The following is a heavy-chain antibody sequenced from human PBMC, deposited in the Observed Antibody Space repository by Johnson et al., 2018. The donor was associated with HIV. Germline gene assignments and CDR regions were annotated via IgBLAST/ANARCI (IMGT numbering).Heavy chain of an antibody. Sequence: EVQLVESGGGLVHPGRSLSLSCTASGFTFGEHGMARFRPAPGKGLEVVGFMRRKADGGTTESVAYVKGSFTISRDDSKSIAYLQMKSLKTEDTAVYHCSRAAPYYDDSSGSIVAFDIWGQGTMVTVSS. CDR3: SRAAPYYDDSSGSIVAFDI. J-gene: IGHJ3*02. D-gene: IGHD3-22*01. V-gene: IGHV3-49*03. CDR1: GFTFGEHG. CDR2: MRRKADGGTT.